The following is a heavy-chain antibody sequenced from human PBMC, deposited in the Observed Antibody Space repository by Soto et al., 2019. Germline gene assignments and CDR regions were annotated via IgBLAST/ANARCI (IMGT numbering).Heavy chain of an antibody. V-gene: IGHV4-59*01. CDR1: GGSISSYY. J-gene: IGHJ4*02. CDR3: AREVDSCFDY. Sequence: SETLSLTCTVSGGSISSYYWSWIRQPPGKGLEWIGYIYYSGSTNYNPSLKSRVTISVDTSKNQFSLKLSSVTAADTAVYYCAREVDSCFDYWGQGXLVTVSS. CDR2: IYYSGST. D-gene: IGHD2-2*01.